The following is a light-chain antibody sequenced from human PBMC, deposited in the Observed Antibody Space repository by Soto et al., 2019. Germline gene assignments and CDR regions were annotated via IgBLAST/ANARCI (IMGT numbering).Light chain of an antibody. CDR3: QQFSSYPLT. CDR1: QGISSY. J-gene: IGKJ4*01. V-gene: IGKV1-9*01. CDR2: AAS. Sequence: DIQLTQSPSFLSASVGDRITITCRASQGISSYLAWYQQKPGKAPKLLIYAASTLQSGVPSRFSGSGFGTDFTLTISRLEPEDFAVYYCQQFSSYPLTFGGGTKVDIK.